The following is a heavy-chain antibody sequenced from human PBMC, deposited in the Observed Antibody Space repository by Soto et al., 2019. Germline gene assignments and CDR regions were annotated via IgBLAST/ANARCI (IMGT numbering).Heavy chain of an antibody. CDR2: INHSGST. V-gene: IGHV4-34*01. D-gene: IGHD2-2*01. Sequence: SETLSLTCAVYGGSFSGYYWSWIRQPPGKGLEWIGEINHSGSTNYNPSLKSRVTISVDTSKNQFSLKLSSVTAADTAVYYCARGKGASITPGGAFDIWGQGTMVTVSS. J-gene: IGHJ3*02. CDR1: GGSFSGYY. CDR3: ARGKGASITPGGAFDI.